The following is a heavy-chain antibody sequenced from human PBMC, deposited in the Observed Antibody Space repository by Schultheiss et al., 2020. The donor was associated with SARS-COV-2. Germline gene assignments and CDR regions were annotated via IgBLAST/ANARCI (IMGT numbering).Heavy chain of an antibody. CDR3: ARTLSVAGALGWFDP. CDR2: IYHSGST. D-gene: IGHD6-19*01. V-gene: IGHV4-34*01. CDR1: GGSFSGYY. Sequence: SETLSLTCAVYGGSFSGYYWSWIRQPPGKGLEWIGYIYHSGSTYYNPSLKSRVTISVDTSKNQFSLKLSSVTAADTAVYYCARTLSVAGALGWFDPWGQGTLVTVSS. J-gene: IGHJ5*02.